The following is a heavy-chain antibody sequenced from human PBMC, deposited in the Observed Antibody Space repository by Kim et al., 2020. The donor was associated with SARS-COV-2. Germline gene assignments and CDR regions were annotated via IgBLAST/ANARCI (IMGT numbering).Heavy chain of an antibody. J-gene: IGHJ6*01. V-gene: IGHV3-30*18. CDR1: GFTFSSYG. CDR3: AKDQEATDYYYYGMDV. Sequence: GGSLRLSCAASGFTFSSYGMHWVRQAPGKGLEWVAVISYDGSNKYYADSVKGRFTISRDNSKNTLYLQMNSLRAEDTAVYYCAKDQEATDYYYYGMDVWG. CDR2: ISYDGSNK.